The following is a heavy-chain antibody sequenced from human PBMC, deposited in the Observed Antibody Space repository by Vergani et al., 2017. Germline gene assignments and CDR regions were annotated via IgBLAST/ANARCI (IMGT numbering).Heavy chain of an antibody. CDR2: INHSGST. CDR1: GGSFSGYY. Sequence: QVQLQQWGAGLLKPSETLSLTCAVYGGSFSGYYWSWIRQPPGKGLEWIGEINHSGSTNYNPSLKSRVTISVDTSKNQFSLKLSSVTAADTAVYYCARVQELYDFWSGYRVRYYYYVDVWGKGTTVTVSS. V-gene: IGHV4-34*01. CDR3: ARVQELYDFWSGYRVRYYYYVDV. J-gene: IGHJ6*03. D-gene: IGHD3-3*01.